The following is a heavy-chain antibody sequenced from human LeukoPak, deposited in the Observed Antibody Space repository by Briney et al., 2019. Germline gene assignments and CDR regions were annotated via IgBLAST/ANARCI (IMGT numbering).Heavy chain of an antibody. D-gene: IGHD3-10*01. Sequence: PGGSLRLSCAASGFTFSNYAMSWVRQAPGKGLEWVSGISNDGSTTHYADSVKGRFTISRDNAKNSLYLQMNSLRAEDTALYYCAKTMVRGAPANDAFDIWGQGTMVTVSS. CDR1: GFTFSNYA. V-gene: IGHV3-23*01. CDR3: AKTMVRGAPANDAFDI. J-gene: IGHJ3*02. CDR2: ISNDGSTT.